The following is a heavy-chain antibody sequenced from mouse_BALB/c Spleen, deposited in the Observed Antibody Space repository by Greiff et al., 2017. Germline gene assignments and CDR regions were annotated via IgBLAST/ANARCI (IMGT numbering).Heavy chain of an antibody. CDR1: GYSITSGYY. D-gene: IGHD2-3*01. CDR3: ARKGYDPYAMDY. Sequence: ESGPGLVKPSQSLSLTCSVTGYSITSGYYWNWIRQFPGNKLEWMGYISYDGSNNYNPSLKNRISITRDTSKNQFFLKLNSVTTEDTATYYCARKGYDPYAMDYWGQGTSVTVSS. J-gene: IGHJ4*01. V-gene: IGHV3-6*02. CDR2: ISYDGSN.